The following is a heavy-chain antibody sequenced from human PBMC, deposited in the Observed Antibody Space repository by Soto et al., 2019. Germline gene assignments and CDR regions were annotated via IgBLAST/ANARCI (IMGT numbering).Heavy chain of an antibody. V-gene: IGHV1-69*01. D-gene: IGHD2-15*01. CDR3: AREGPPDIAWFDP. J-gene: IGHJ5*02. Sequence: QVQLVQSGAEVKKPGSSVKVSCKASGGTFSIYTISWVRQAPGQGLEWMGGSANSAQKFQGRLTVTADESTSTVYLELSSLTSEDTAVYYCAREGPPDIAWFDPCGQGTLVSVSS. CDR1: GGTFSIYT. CDR2: SA.